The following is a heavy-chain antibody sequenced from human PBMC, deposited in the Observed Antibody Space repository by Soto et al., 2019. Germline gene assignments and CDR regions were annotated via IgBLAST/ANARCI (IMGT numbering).Heavy chain of an antibody. CDR2: ISYDGSNK. V-gene: IGHV3-30-3*01. CDR3: ARGDDAFDI. J-gene: IGHJ3*02. CDR1: GFTFSSYA. Sequence: QVQLVESGGGVVQPGRSLRLSCAASGFTFSSYAMHWVRQAPGKGLEWVAVISYDGSNKYYADSVKGRFTISRDNSKNTLYLQMYSLRAEDTAVYYCARGDDAFDIWGQGTMVTVSS.